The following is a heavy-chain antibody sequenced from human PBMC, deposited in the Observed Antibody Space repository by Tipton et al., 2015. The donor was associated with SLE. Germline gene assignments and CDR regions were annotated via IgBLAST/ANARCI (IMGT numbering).Heavy chain of an antibody. CDR3: ARGYTASVADAFDV. Sequence: SLRLSCAASRFKFTSYALHWVRQAPGKGLEWVAAVSYDGGTQYYADSVRGRITISRDNSRNTVSLQMYSLRVKDTAVYYCARGYTASVADAFDVWGRGTMVTVSS. CDR2: VSYDGGTQ. V-gene: IGHV3-30*03. J-gene: IGHJ3*01. CDR1: RFKFTSYA. D-gene: IGHD6-19*01.